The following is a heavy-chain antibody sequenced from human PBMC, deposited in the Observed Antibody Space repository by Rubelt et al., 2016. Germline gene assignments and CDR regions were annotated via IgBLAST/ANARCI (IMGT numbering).Heavy chain of an antibody. J-gene: IGHJ4*02. V-gene: IGHV3-7*03. Sequence: GSGKGLEWVANIKQDGSEKYYVDSVKGRFTISRDNAKNSLYLQMNSLRAEDTAVYYCARDRNYYDSSGFSNFDYWGQGTLVTVSS. D-gene: IGHD3-22*01. CDR2: IKQDGSEK. CDR3: ARDRNYYDSSGFSNFDY.